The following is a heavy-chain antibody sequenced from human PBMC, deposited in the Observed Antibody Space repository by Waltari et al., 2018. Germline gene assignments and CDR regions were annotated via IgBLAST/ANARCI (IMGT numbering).Heavy chain of an antibody. CDR2: ISGSGGST. CDR3: AKDQGSSGYLGAFDI. V-gene: IGHV3-23*01. CDR1: GFPFSSYA. Sequence: EVQLLESGGGLVQPGGSLRLSCAASGFPFSSYAMSWVSQAPGTGLEWVSAISGSGGSTYYADSVKGRFTISRDNSKNTLYLQMNSLRAEDTAVYYCAKDQGSSGYLGAFDIWGQGTMVTVSS. J-gene: IGHJ3*02. D-gene: IGHD3-22*01.